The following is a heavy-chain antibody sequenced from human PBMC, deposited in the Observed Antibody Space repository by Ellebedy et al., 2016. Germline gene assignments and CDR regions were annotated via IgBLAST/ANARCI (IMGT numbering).Heavy chain of an antibody. J-gene: IGHJ4*02. D-gene: IGHD3-3*01. CDR3: AREIDFWSDSSYFDY. Sequence: SETLSLXCSVSGGSINSGDYYWSWIRQPPGQGLEWLGYIYYSGTTYYNTSLKIRITISVDTSKNQFSLRLSSVTAADTAVYFCAREIDFWSDSSYFDYWGQGILVTISS. CDR1: GGSINSGDYY. CDR2: IYYSGTT. V-gene: IGHV4-30-4*01.